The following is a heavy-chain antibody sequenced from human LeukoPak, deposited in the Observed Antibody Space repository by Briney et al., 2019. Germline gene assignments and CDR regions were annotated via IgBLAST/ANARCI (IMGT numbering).Heavy chain of an antibody. D-gene: IGHD2-15*01. V-gene: IGHV1-2*02. J-gene: IGHJ5*02. Sequence: ASVKVSCKTSGYSFTDYYIHWVRQAPGQGLEWMGWINPKSGRTSSARKFQDRVTMTRDTSISTAYMELSRLRSDDTAVYYCARGGLSVVVVAATNWFDPWGQGTLVTVSS. CDR1: GYSFTDYY. CDR3: ARGGLSVVVVAATNWFDP. CDR2: INPKSGRT.